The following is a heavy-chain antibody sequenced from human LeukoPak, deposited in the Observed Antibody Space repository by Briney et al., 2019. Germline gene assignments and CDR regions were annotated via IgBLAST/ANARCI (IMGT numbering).Heavy chain of an antibody. J-gene: IGHJ5*02. CDR1: GGSISSGGYY. Sequence: PSQTLSLTCTVSGGSISSGGYYWSWIRQHPGNGLEWFGYIYYSGSTYYNPSLKSRVTISVDTSKNQFSLKLSSVTAADTAVYYCARTTIFGVVPGGWFDPWGQGTLVTVSS. D-gene: IGHD3-3*01. V-gene: IGHV4-31*03. CDR3: ARTTIFGVVPGGWFDP. CDR2: IYYSGST.